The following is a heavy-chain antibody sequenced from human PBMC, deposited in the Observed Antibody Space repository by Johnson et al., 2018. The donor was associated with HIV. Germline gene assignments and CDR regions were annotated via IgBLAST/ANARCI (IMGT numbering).Heavy chain of an antibody. Sequence: VQLVESGGGVVRPGGSLRLSCAASGFTFDDYAMHWVRQAPGKGLEWVSAISGSCGSTYYADSVKGRFTISRDNSKNTLYLQMNSLRAEDTAVYYCTPEWERPDAFDIWGQGTMVTVSS. J-gene: IGHJ3*02. CDR3: TPEWERPDAFDI. CDR1: GFTFDDYA. V-gene: IGHV3-23*04. D-gene: IGHD1-26*01. CDR2: ISGSCGST.